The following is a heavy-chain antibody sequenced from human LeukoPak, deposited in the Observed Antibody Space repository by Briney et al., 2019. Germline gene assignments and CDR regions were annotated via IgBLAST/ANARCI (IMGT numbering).Heavy chain of an antibody. CDR3: ARDRSGFTPHFDY. CDR2: TNPNSGGT. CDR1: GYTFTGYY. V-gene: IGHV1-2*02. D-gene: IGHD3-3*01. J-gene: IGHJ4*02. Sequence: GASVKVSCKASGYTFTGYYMHWVRQAPGQGLEWMGWTNPNSGGTNYAQKFQGRVTMTRDTSISTAYMELSSLRSDDTAVYYCARDRSGFTPHFDYWGQGTLVTVSS.